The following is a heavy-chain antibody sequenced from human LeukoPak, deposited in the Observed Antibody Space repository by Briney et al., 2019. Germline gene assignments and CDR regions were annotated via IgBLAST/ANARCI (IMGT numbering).Heavy chain of an antibody. D-gene: IGHD5-24*01. CDR3: ARHIDCYIDFDY. CDR2: IYDSGSN. J-gene: IGHJ4*02. V-gene: IGHV4-59*08. Sequence: SETLSLSCTVSGGSISSYYWSWIRQPPGKGLEWIGYIYDSGSNNYNPSLKSRVTIPVDTSKTQFSLTLRSVTAADKAVDYRARHIDCYIDFDYWGQGTLVTVSS. CDR1: GGSISSYY.